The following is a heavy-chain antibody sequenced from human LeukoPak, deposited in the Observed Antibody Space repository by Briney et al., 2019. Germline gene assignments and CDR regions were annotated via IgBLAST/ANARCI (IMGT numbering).Heavy chain of an antibody. CDR2: ISSSGITI. CDR3: ATGGGSGRYGFPFDC. V-gene: IGHV3-48*03. D-gene: IGHD6-19*01. Sequence: GGSLRLSCAASGFLFSSFEVNWVRQAPGKGLEWVSYISSSGITIYYADSVKGRFTISRDNAKNSLYLQMNSLRAEDTAVYYCATGGGSGRYGFPFDCWGQGTLVTVSS. CDR1: GFLFSSFE. J-gene: IGHJ4*02.